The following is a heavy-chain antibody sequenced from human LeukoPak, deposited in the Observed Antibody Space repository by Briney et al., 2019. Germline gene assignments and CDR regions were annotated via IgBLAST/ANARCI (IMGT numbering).Heavy chain of an antibody. D-gene: IGHD1-26*01. J-gene: IGHJ3*02. Sequence: SETLSLTCAVYGGSFSGYYWSWIRQPPGKGLEWIGEINHSGSTNYNPSLKSRVTIAIDKSKNQLSLKLSSVTAADTAVYYCVGRLEWERIRDAAFDIWGQGTMLTVSS. V-gene: IGHV4-34*01. CDR2: INHSGST. CDR1: GGSFSGYY. CDR3: VGRLEWERIRDAAFDI.